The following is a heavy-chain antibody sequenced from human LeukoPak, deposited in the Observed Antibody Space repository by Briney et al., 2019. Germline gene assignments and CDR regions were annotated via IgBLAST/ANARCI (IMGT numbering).Heavy chain of an antibody. D-gene: IGHD6-19*01. CDR3: ARRPIAVAASNWFDP. CDR2: IYTSGST. V-gene: IGHV4-4*07. J-gene: IGHJ5*02. Sequence: PSETLSLTCTVSGGSISSNYWSWIRQPAGKGLEWIGRIYTSGSTNYNPSLKSRVTMSVDTSKNQFSLKLSSVTAADTAVYYCARRPIAVAASNWFDPWGQGTLVTVSS. CDR1: GGSISSNY.